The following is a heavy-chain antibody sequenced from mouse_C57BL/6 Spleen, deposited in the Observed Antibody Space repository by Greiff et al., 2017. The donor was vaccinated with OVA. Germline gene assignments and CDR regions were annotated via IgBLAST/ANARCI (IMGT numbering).Heavy chain of an antibody. V-gene: IGHV1-69*01. CDR1: GYTFTSYW. J-gene: IGHJ4*01. Sequence: QVQLQQSGAELVMPGASVKLSCKASGYTFTSYWMHWVKQRPGQGLEWIGEIDPSDSYTNYNQKFKGKSTLTVDKSSSTAYMQLSSLTSEDSAVYYCATRRGAMDYWGQGTSVTVSS. CDR2: IDPSDSYT. CDR3: ATRRGAMDY.